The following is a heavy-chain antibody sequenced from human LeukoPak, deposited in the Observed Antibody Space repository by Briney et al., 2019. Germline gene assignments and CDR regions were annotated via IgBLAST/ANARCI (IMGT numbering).Heavy chain of an antibody. Sequence: ASVKVSCKASGYTFTNYAMNWVRQAPGQGLEWMGWINTNTGSPTYAPGSTGRFVFSLDTSVRTAYLQISSLKAEDTAIYYCARDGGGTYYYYFDYWGQGTLVTVSS. CDR2: INTNTGSP. V-gene: IGHV7-4-1*02. CDR3: ARDGGGTYYYYFDY. D-gene: IGHD1-26*01. J-gene: IGHJ4*02. CDR1: GYTFTNYA.